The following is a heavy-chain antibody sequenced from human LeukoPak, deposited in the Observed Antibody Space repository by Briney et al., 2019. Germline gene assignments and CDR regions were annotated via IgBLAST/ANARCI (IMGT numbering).Heavy chain of an antibody. Sequence: PSETLSLTCTVSGGSISSYYWSWIRQPPGKGLEWIGYIYYSGSTNYNPFLKSRVTISVDTSKNQFSLKLSSVTAADTAVYYCARLGYSSSSGSHAFDIWGQGTMVTVSS. CDR1: GGSISSYY. CDR3: ARLGYSSSSGSHAFDI. D-gene: IGHD6-6*01. CDR2: IYYSGST. V-gene: IGHV4-59*01. J-gene: IGHJ3*02.